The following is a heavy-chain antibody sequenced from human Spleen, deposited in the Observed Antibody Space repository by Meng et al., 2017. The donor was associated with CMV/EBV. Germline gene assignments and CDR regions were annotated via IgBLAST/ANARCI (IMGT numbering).Heavy chain of an antibody. CDR1: YSFTDYY. V-gene: IGHV1-8*02. J-gene: IGHJ5*02. CDR3: ARGKRDFWSGFIPDWFDP. CDR2: MNPSSGNT. Sequence: YSFTDYYVNWVRQAPGQGLEWMGRMNPSSGNTDYSKKFQGRVSITRDTSISTFYMELSSLRSEDTAVYYCARGKRDFWSGFIPDWFDPWGQGTLVTVSS. D-gene: IGHD3-3*01.